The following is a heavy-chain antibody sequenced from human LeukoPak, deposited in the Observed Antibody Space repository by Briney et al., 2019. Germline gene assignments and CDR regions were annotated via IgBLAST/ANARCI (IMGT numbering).Heavy chain of an antibody. CDR1: GFTFSSYD. CDR2: IRTAGEI. CDR3: ARAAYSSTWYSRYFNL. Sequence: PGGSLSLSCAASGFTFSSYDIHWVRQAPGKGLEWVSGIRTAGEIYYPGSVKGRFTISRENAKNFLYLQMNSLRAGDTAVYNCARAAYSSTWYSRYFNLWGRGTLVTVSS. V-gene: IGHV3-13*01. J-gene: IGHJ2*01. D-gene: IGHD6-13*01.